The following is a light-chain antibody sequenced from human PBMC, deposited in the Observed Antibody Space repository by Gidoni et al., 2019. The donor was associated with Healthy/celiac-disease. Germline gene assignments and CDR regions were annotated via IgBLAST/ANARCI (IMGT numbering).Light chain of an antibody. J-gene: IGKJ4*01. CDR3: QQLNSYPFT. CDR2: AAS. V-gene: IGKV1-9*01. Sequence: DIQLTQSPSFLSASVGDRVTITCRASQGISSYLAWYQQKPGKAPKRLSYAASTLQSGVPSRFSGIGSGTEFTRTISSLQPEDFATYYCQQLNSYPFTFGGGTKVEIK. CDR1: QGISSY.